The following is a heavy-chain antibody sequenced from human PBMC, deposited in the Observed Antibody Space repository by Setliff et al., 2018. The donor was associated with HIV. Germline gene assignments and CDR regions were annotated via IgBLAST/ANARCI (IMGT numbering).Heavy chain of an antibody. CDR1: GYTFTSYA. Sequence: ASVKVSCKTSGYTFTSYAMNWVRQAPGQGLEWMGWINTNTGNPTYAQGLTGRFVFSLDTSVSTAYLQISGLKAEDTAVYYCARDRRRALGTREFDYWGQGTLVTVSS. CDR2: INTNTGNP. J-gene: IGHJ4*02. V-gene: IGHV7-4-1*02. CDR3: ARDRRRALGTREFDY. D-gene: IGHD6-13*01.